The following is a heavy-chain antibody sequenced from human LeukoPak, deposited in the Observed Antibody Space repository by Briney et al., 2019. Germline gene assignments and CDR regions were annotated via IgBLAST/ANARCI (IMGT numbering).Heavy chain of an antibody. CDR2: IIPIFGTA. Sequence: SVKVSCKASGGTFSSYTISWVRQAPGQGLEWMGGIIPIFGTANYAQKFQGRVTITTDESTSTAYMELSSLRSDDTAVYYCARDKREYCSGGSCYPEYYFDHWGQGTLVTVSS. CDR3: ARDKREYCSGGSCYPEYYFDH. D-gene: IGHD2-15*01. CDR1: GGTFSSYT. J-gene: IGHJ4*02. V-gene: IGHV1-69*05.